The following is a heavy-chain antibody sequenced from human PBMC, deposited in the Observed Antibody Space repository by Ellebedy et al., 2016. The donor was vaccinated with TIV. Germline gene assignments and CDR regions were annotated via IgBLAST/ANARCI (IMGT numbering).Heavy chain of an antibody. CDR2: ISDDGTEK. D-gene: IGHD1-26*01. CDR1: GFTLRTYG. V-gene: IGHV3-30*18. J-gene: IGHJ6*02. Sequence: GESLKISCAASGFTLRTYGTHWVRQAPGKGPEWVAFISDDGTEKYYADSVKGRFTISRDISKNTIYLQMNSLRADEPAVYFCAEEGGPSRGASGMDVWGQGTTVSVSS. CDR3: AEEGGPSRGASGMDV.